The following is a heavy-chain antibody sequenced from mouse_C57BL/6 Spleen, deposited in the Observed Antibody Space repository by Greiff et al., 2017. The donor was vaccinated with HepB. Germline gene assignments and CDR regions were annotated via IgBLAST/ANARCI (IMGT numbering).Heavy chain of an antibody. J-gene: IGHJ1*03. Sequence: DVKLQESGPGLVKPSQSLSLTCSVTGYSITSGYYWNWIRQFPGNKLEWMGYISYDGSNNYNPSLKNRISITRDTSKNQFFLKLNSVTTEDTATYYCAMVYYGSSYFDVWGTGTTVTVSS. CDR2: ISYDGSN. CDR3: AMVYYGSSYFDV. CDR1: GYSITSGYY. D-gene: IGHD1-1*01. V-gene: IGHV3-6*01.